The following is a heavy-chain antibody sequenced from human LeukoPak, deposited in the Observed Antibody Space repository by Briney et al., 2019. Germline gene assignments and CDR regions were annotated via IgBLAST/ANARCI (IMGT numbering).Heavy chain of an antibody. CDR1: GGSISSSSYY. CDR3: ARVGIPDAFDI. Sequence: SETLSLTCTVSGGSISSSSYYWSWIRQPPGKGLEWIGYIYYSGSTNYNPSLKSRVTISVDTSKNQFSLKLSSVTAADTAVYYCARVGIPDAFDIWGQGTMVTVSS. D-gene: IGHD2-21*01. CDR2: IYYSGST. V-gene: IGHV4-61*01. J-gene: IGHJ3*02.